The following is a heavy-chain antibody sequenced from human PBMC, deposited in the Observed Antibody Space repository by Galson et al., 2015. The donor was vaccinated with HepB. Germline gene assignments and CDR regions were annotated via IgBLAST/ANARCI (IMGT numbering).Heavy chain of an antibody. CDR2: IKSDGSQK. CDR3: ARHGMWCFDF. V-gene: IGHV3-7*03. J-gene: IGHJ3*01. D-gene: IGHD2-21*01. Sequence: SLRLSCAASGFSFSGDWMGWVRQAPGKGLEWVANIKSDGSQKYYADSVQGRSTSSRENAKNWLYLQMSSLVAEDTAIYYFARHGMWCFDFWGRGTVVTVAA. CDR1: GFSFSGDW.